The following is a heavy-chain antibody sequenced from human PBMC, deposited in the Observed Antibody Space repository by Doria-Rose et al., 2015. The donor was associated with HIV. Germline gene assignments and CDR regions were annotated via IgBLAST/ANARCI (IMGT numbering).Heavy chain of an antibody. CDR3: ARARNYGFPHFFDF. Sequence: QVQLQESGPGLVRPSPTLSLTCTVSGDSISSGDSFWSWIRQPPGTGPEWIGYISSSGTTYYYPSLRGRLTISLDASKNQFSLNLNSVTAADTAVYYCARARNYGFPHFFDFWGQGTLVTVSS. CDR1: GDSISSGDSF. J-gene: IGHJ4*02. D-gene: IGHD3-10*01. CDR2: ISSSGTT. V-gene: IGHV4-30-4*01.